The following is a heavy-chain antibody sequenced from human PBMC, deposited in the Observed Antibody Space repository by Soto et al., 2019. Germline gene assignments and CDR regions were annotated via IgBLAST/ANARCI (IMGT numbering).Heavy chain of an antibody. V-gene: IGHV3-53*01. CDR1: GFTLSSNR. Sequence: SGGSLRLSCSVSGFTLSSNRMNWVRRPPGKGLDWLPIIYSDGTTYYADSVNGRYTISRDNFKNSLYLQLNNLRDEDAAVYCRAILSNWGRGPLVVVST. CDR3: AILSN. J-gene: IGHJ4*02. D-gene: IGHD6-6*01. CDR2: IYSDGTT.